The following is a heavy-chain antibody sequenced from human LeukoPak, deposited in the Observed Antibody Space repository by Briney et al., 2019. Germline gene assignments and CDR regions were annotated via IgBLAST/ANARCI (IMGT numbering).Heavy chain of an antibody. CDR2: VNHSGYT. Sequence: SETLSLTCAVSGVSFSTYYRSWIRQSPEKGLEWIGEVNHSGYTTYNPSLKSRVTISVDSSKNQSSLKLSFVSAADTAVYSCARQLYGSDYWGQGTLVTVSS. V-gene: IGHV4-34*01. CDR1: GVSFSTYY. CDR3: ARQLYGSDY. D-gene: IGHD4-17*01. J-gene: IGHJ4*02.